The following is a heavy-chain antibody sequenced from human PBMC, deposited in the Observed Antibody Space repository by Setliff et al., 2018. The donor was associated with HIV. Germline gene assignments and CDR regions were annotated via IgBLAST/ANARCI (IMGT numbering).Heavy chain of an antibody. V-gene: IGHV4-59*11. J-gene: IGHJ4*02. CDR2: IYYSGST. CDR1: GGSISSHY. CDR3: ARDQRLSY. Sequence: SETLSLTCTVSGGSISSHYWSWIRQPPGKGLEWIGSIYYSGSTNYNPSLKSRVTISVDTSKNQFSLELNSVTAADTAVYYCARDQRLSYWGQGTLVTVSS.